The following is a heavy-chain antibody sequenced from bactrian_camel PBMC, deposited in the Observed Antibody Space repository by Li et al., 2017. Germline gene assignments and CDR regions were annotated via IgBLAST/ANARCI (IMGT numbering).Heavy chain of an antibody. CDR3: AVGGYYGYGY. D-gene: IGHD2*01. CDR2: IRSGGGGT. Sequence: VQLVESGGGSEQPGGSLRLSCVASGFTTSNYNIHWVRQAPGKGFEWVSSIRSGGGGTRYADSVKGRFTVSKDNTKNTLYLQMNSLKTDGAAVYYCAVGGYYGYGYWGQGTQVTVSS. V-gene: IGHV3S42*01. J-gene: IGHJ6*01. CDR1: GFTTSNYN.